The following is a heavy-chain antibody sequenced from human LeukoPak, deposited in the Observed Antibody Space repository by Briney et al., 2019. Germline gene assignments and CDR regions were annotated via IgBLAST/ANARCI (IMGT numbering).Heavy chain of an antibody. CDR1: GFTFSSYA. V-gene: IGHV3-23*01. CDR3: AKDDGAIGGSGWYVRY. D-gene: IGHD6-19*01. Sequence: GGSLRLSCAASGFTFSSYAMSWVRQAPGKGLEWVSAISGSGGSTYYADSVKGRFTISRDNSKNTLYLQMNSLRAEDTAVYYCAKDDGAIGGSGWYVRYWGQGTLVTVSS. CDR2: ISGSGGST. J-gene: IGHJ4*02.